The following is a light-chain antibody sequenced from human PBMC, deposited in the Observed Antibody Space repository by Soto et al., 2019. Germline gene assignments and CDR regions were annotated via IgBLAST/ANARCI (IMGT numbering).Light chain of an antibody. CDR2: EAS. CDR1: QNINGW. J-gene: IGKJ1*01. CDR3: QQYSSSLWT. V-gene: IGKV1-5*03. Sequence: GDRVTITCRASQNINGWLAWYQQKPGKAPKLLIYEASTLERGVPSRFGGSGSGTEFTLTISSLQSEDFAVYYCQQYSSSLWTFGQGTKVDIK.